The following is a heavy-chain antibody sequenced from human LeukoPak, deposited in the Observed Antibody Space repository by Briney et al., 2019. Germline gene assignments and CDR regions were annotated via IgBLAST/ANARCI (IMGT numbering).Heavy chain of an antibody. V-gene: IGHV4-59*08. J-gene: IGHJ5*02. CDR3: ARHRGYCSSTSCSYNWFDP. CDR2: IYYSGST. CDR1: GGSISSYY. Sequence: SETLSLTCTVSGGSISSYYWTWIRQPPGKGLEWIGYIYYSGSTKYNPSLKSRVTMSVDTSKNRFSLKLSSVIAADTAVYYCARHRGYCSSTSCSYNWFDPWGQGTLVTVSS. D-gene: IGHD2-2*03.